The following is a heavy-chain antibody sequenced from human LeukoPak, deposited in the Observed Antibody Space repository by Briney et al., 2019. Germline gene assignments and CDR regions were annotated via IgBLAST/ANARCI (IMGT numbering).Heavy chain of an antibody. CDR3: ARDQVVVAAKGYYYYGMDV. V-gene: IGHV1-46*01. D-gene: IGHD2-15*01. Sequence: ASVKVSCKASGDTFTSYYMHWVRQAPGQGLEWMGISNPSGGSTSYAQKFQGRVTMTRDTSTSTVYMELISLRSEDTAVYYCARDQVVVAAKGYYYYGMDVWGQGTTVTVSS. J-gene: IGHJ6*02. CDR1: GDTFTSYY. CDR2: SNPSGGST.